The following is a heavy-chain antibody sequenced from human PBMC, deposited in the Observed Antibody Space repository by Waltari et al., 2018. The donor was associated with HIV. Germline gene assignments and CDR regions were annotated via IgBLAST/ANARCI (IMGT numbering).Heavy chain of an antibody. V-gene: IGHV3-30*01. CDR1: GFIFSSDA. J-gene: IGHJ4*02. CDR2: ISSDGSNK. CDR3: ASDYYDFWSGYYRASYFDY. D-gene: IGHD3-3*01. Sequence: QVQLVESGGGVVQPGRSLRLSCAASGFIFSSDAMHWVRQAPGKGLEWVAVISSDGSNKYHADSVKGRFTISRDNSKNTLYLQMNSLRAEDTAVYYCASDYYDFWSGYYRASYFDYWGQGTLVTVSS.